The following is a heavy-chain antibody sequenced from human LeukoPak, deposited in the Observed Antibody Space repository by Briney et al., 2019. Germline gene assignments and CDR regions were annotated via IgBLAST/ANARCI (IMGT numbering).Heavy chain of an antibody. CDR3: ARDPYGDYEACYDY. J-gene: IGHJ4*02. Sequence: GASVKVSCKASGGTFSSYAISWVRQAPGQGLEWMGRIIPILGIANYAQKFQGRVTMTTDTSTSTAYMELRSLRSDDTAVYYCARDPYGDYEACYDYWGQGTLVTVSS. V-gene: IGHV1-69*04. CDR2: IIPILGIA. D-gene: IGHD4-17*01. CDR1: GGTFSSYA.